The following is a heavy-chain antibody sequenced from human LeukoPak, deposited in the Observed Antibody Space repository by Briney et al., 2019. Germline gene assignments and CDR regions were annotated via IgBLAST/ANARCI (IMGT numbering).Heavy chain of an antibody. CDR3: ARFGYVAAVDV. CDR1: GISFSAYW. J-gene: IGHJ4*02. CDR2: INPAGSGT. Sequence: GGSLRLSCAASGISFSAYWMTWVRQAPGTGLEWVANINPAGSGTYYVDPVKGRFSISRDNAKNLVYLQMNSLRAEDTAVYHCARFGYVAAVDVWGQGTPVTVSS. V-gene: IGHV3-7*01. D-gene: IGHD2-15*01.